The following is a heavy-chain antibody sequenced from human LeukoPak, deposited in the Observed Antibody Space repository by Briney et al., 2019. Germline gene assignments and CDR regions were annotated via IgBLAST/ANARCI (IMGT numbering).Heavy chain of an antibody. CDR1: GGSISSGGYP. J-gene: IGHJ4*02. CDR2: MYVSGGS. Sequence: PSQTLSLTCTVSGGSISSGGYPWSWIRQPPGKGLEWIAYMYVSGGSYYNPSLKSRVTISTDTSKNQFSLHLSSVTAADTAVYYCARGGSGSFFIDYWGQGILVTVSS. CDR3: ARGGSGSFFIDY. D-gene: IGHD3-10*01. V-gene: IGHV4-30-2*01.